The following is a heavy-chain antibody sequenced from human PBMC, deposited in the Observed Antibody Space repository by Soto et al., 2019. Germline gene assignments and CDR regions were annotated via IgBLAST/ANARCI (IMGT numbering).Heavy chain of an antibody. CDR1: GVSLRTSGVG. CDR2: IYWNDDK. V-gene: IGHV2-5*01. Sequence: SRPALGSPTHRVRVTCMVAGVSLRTSGVGVGWIRQPPGKALEWLGFIYWNDDKRYSPSLKSRLTITKDTSKNQVVLTMTNMDPVDTATYYCAKSGSSGWYGWFDPWGQGTLVTVSS. CDR3: AKSGSSGWYGWFDP. J-gene: IGHJ5*02. D-gene: IGHD6-19*01.